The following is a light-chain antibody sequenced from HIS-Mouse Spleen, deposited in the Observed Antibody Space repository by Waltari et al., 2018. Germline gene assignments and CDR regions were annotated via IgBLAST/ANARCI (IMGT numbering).Light chain of an antibody. V-gene: IGLV3-10*01. Sequence: SYELTQPPSVSVSPGQTARITCSGDALPKKYPYWYQQKSGQAPVLVIYEDSKRPSGIPERFSGSSSGTMATWTISGAQVEDEADYYCYSTDSSGNHRVFGGGTKLTVL. CDR2: EDS. CDR3: YSTDSSGNHRV. J-gene: IGLJ2*01. CDR1: ALPKKY.